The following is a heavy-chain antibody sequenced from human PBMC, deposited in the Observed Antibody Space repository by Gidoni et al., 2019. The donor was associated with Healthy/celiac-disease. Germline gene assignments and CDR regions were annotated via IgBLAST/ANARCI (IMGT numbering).Heavy chain of an antibody. CDR2: ISWNSGSI. CDR1: GLTFDDYA. Sequence: EVQLVESGGGLVQPGRSLRLSCAASGLTFDDYAMHWVRQAPGKGLEWVSGISWNSGSIGYADSVKGRFTISRDNAKNSLYLQMNSLRAEDTALYYCAKSGYCTNGVCRRDYYYGMDVWGQGTTVTVSS. V-gene: IGHV3-9*01. CDR3: AKSGYCTNGVCRRDYYYGMDV. J-gene: IGHJ6*02. D-gene: IGHD2-8*01.